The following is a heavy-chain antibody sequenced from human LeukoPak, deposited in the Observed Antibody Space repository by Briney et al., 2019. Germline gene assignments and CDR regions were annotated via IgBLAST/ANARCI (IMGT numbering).Heavy chain of an antibody. V-gene: IGHV4-61*02. CDR1: GDSMYYYVTHY. Sequence: SETLSLTCTVSGDSMYYYVTHYWSWIRQPAGKGLEWIGRIYSSGNTNYSPSLKSRVTISLDTSKNQFSLKLSSVTAADTAVYYCARGFWSGQGYFDYWGQGTLVTVSS. D-gene: IGHD3-3*01. CDR3: ARGFWSGQGYFDY. J-gene: IGHJ4*02. CDR2: IYSSGNT.